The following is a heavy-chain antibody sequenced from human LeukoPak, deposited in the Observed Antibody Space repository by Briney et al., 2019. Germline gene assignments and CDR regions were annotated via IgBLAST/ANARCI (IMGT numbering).Heavy chain of an antibody. CDR3: ARHDLQWELLLMLDY. J-gene: IGHJ4*02. CDR1: GYSISSGYY. CDR2: IYHSGST. D-gene: IGHD1-26*01. V-gene: IGHV4-38-2*02. Sequence: SETLSPTCTVSGYSISSGYYWGWIRQPPGKGLEWIGSIYHSGSTYYNPSLKSRVTISVDTSKNQFSLKLSSVTAADTAVYYCARHDLQWELLLMLDYWGQRTLVTVSS.